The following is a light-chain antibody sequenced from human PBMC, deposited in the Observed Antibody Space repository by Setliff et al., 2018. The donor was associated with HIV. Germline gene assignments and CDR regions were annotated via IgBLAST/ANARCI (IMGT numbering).Light chain of an antibody. CDR2: DVA. J-gene: IGLJ1*01. CDR3: SSYVAGGSLDV. V-gene: IGLV2-14*03. Sequence: QSVLTQPASVSGSPGQSITISCTGTSGDVGGYNYVSWYQQHPGKAPRLMIYDVAYRPSGVSNRFSGSKSGNTASLTTSGLQAEDEADYYCSSYVAGGSLDVFGTGTKVTVL. CDR1: SGDVGGYNY.